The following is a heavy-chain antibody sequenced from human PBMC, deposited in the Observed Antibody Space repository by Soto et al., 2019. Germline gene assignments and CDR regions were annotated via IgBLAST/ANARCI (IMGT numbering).Heavy chain of an antibody. J-gene: IGHJ3*02. CDR2: IYPGDSNT. CDR3: ARPRAARTIGAFAI. Sequence: RGESLKISCKGSGYTFTNYWIAWVRQMPGKGLEWMGIIYPGDSNTRYSPSFQGQVTISTDKSISIAYLQWSSLKASDTAMYYCARPRAARTIGAFAIWGQGTMVTVSS. D-gene: IGHD6-6*01. CDR1: GYTFTNYW. V-gene: IGHV5-51*01.